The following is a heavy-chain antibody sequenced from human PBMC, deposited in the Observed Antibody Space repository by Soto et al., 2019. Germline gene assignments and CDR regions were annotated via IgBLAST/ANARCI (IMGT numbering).Heavy chain of an antibody. CDR3: ARDQGGYDDAFDI. D-gene: IGHD5-12*01. Sequence: SKTPSLSCAVSDGSISSGGYSWSWIRQPPGKGLEWIGYIYHSGSTYYNPSLKSRVTISVDRSKNQFSLKLSSVTAADTAVYYCARDQGGYDDAFDIWGQGTMVTVSS. J-gene: IGHJ3*02. CDR1: DGSISSGGYS. V-gene: IGHV4-30-2*01. CDR2: IYHSGST.